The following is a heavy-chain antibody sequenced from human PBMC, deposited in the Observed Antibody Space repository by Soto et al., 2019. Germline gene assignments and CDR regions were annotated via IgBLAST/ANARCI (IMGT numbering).Heavy chain of an antibody. V-gene: IGHV4-59*01. J-gene: IGHJ4*02. D-gene: IGHD6-13*01. CDR2: ISSSGFT. CDR1: GGSITPYY. Sequence: QVQLQESGPGLVKPSETLSLTCTVSGGSITPYYWSWIRQPPGKRLEGIGYISSSGFTNYNPSLNSRVTISVDTSKNQFSLKLSSVTAADTAVYYCVRDCYSSSCFDLWGQGTLVTVSS. CDR3: VRDCYSSSCFDL.